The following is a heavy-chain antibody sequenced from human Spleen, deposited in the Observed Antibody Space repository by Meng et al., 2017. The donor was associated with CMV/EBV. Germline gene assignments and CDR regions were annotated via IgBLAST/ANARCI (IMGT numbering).Heavy chain of an antibody. J-gene: IGHJ6*02. CDR3: TRTLPSDYGDYSSGYGMDV. Sequence: SETLSLTCTVSGDSISSAGYYWTWIRQHPGKDLEWIGCIYYSGRNYSNPSLKSRLTISVDTSKNQFSLKLSSVTAADTAVYYCTRTLPSDYGDYSSGYGMDVWGQGATVTVSS. V-gene: IGHV4-31*03. CDR1: GDSISSAGYY. D-gene: IGHD4-17*01. CDR2: IYYSGRN.